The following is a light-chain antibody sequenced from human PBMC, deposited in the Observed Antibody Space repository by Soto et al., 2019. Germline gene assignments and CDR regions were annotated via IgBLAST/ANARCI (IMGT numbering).Light chain of an antibody. CDR1: SSDVGSYNL. Sequence: QPALTQPASVSGSPGQSITISCTGTSSDVGSYNLVSWYQQHPGKAPKVMIYEGSKRPSGVSNRFSGSKSGNAASLTISGLQAEDEADYYCYSYAGSSTHVVFGGGTKLTVL. J-gene: IGLJ2*01. CDR2: EGS. CDR3: YSYAGSSTHVV. V-gene: IGLV2-23*01.